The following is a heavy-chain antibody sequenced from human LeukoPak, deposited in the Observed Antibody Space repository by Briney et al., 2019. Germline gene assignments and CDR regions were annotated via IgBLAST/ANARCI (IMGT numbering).Heavy chain of an antibody. Sequence: SETLSLTCTVSGGSISSSSYYWGWIRQPPGEGLEWIGSIYYSGSTYYNPSLKSRVTISVDTSKNQFSLKLSSVTAADTAVYYCARVFRYYYDSSGYYYYYYYYMDVWGKGTTVTVSS. CDR1: GGSISSSSYY. V-gene: IGHV4-39*07. CDR2: IYYSGST. CDR3: ARVFRYYYDSSGYYYYYYYYMDV. J-gene: IGHJ6*03. D-gene: IGHD3-22*01.